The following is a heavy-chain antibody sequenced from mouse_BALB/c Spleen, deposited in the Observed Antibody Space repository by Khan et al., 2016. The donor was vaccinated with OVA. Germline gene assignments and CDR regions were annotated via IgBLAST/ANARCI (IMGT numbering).Heavy chain of an antibody. D-gene: IGHD3-3*01. CDR1: GFSLSNYG. Sequence: VQLQESGPGLVAPSQSLSITCTVSGFSLSNYGVHWVRQPPGKGLEWLGIIWAGGSTNYNSALMSRLSISKDNSKSQVFLKMNSLQTDDTAIYFCARKRGPDYVDYWGQGTTLTVSS. J-gene: IGHJ2*01. V-gene: IGHV2-9*02. CDR3: ARKRGPDYVDY. CDR2: IWAGGST.